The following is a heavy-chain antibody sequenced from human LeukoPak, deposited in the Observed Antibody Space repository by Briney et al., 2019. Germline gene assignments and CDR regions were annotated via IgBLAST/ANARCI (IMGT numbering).Heavy chain of an antibody. CDR3: ARPAPTGVDAFDT. Sequence: ASVKVSCKASGYTFTAYHVHWVRQAPGQGLEWMGTIDPSGGRTAYAQKFQGRVTVTRDTSTSTVYMDLSSLRSEDTAVYYCARPAPTGVDAFDTWGQGTLVTVSS. CDR2: IDPSGGRT. V-gene: IGHV1-46*01. J-gene: IGHJ3*02. CDR1: GYTFTAYH. D-gene: IGHD3-10*01.